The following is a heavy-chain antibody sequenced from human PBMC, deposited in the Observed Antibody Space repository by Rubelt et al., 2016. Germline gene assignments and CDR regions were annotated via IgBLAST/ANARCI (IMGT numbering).Heavy chain of an antibody. D-gene: IGHD6-19*01. CDR2: INNSGST. V-gene: IGHV4-34*01. CDR3: ARVAVAGDFDY. Sequence: QVQLQQWGAGLLKPSETLSLTCAVYGGSFSGYYWSWIRQPPGKGLEWIGEINNSGSTNYNPSLKSRGTISVDRSKNQFSRKLRSVTAADTAVDYWARVAVAGDFDYWGQGTLVTVSS. CDR1: GGSFSGYY. J-gene: IGHJ4*02.